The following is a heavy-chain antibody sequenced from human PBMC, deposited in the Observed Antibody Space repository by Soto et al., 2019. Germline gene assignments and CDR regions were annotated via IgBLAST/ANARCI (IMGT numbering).Heavy chain of an antibody. V-gene: IGHV3-21*01. D-gene: IGHD1-26*01. J-gene: IGHJ3*02. Sequence: GGSLRLSCAASGFTFSSYSMNWVRQAPGKGLEWVSSISSSSSYIYYADSVKGRFTISRDNAKNSLYLQMNSLRAEDTAVYYCARDPESGSPAGAFDIWGQGTMVTVSS. CDR3: ARDPESGSPAGAFDI. CDR1: GFTFSSYS. CDR2: ISSSSSYI.